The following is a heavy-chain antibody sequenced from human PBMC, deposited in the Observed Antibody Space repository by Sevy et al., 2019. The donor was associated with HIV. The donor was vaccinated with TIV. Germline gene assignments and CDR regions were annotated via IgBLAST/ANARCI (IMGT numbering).Heavy chain of an antibody. CDR2: INPISGGT. Sequence: ASVKVSCKAFGYAFTGYYIHWVRQAPGQGLEWMGRINPISGGTDDSHKFQGRVTMTRDTSISTAYMDVTSLRSDDTAVYYCARAPTDFWTGGMDVWGQGTVVIVSS. CDR1: GYAFTGYY. D-gene: IGHD3-3*01. J-gene: IGHJ6*02. CDR3: ARAPTDFWTGGMDV. V-gene: IGHV1-2*06.